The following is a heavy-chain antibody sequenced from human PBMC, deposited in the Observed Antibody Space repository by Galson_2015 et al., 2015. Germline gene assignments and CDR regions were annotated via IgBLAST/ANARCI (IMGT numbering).Heavy chain of an antibody. CDR2: IKQDGSEK. CDR3: ARYNSGWRFDP. Sequence: SLRLSCAASGFTLRSYWMTWVRQAPGMGLEWVANIKQDGSEKYYVDSVKGRITISRDNAKNSLYLQMNRLRAEDTAVYYCARYNSGWRFDPWGQGTLVTVSS. CDR1: GFTLRSYW. V-gene: IGHV3-7*03. D-gene: IGHD6-19*01. J-gene: IGHJ5*02.